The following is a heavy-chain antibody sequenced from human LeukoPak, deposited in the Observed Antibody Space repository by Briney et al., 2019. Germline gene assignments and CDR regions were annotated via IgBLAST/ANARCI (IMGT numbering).Heavy chain of an antibody. V-gene: IGHV4-59*01. J-gene: IGHJ4*02. D-gene: IGHD2-15*01. CDR1: GGSISSYY. Sequence: SETLSLTCTVSGGSISSYYWSWIRQPPGKGLEWIGYIYYSGSTNYNPSLKSRVTISVDTSKNQFSLKLSSVTAADTAVYYCARGVVVAAMSFDYWGQGTLVTVSS. CDR3: ARGVVVAAMSFDY. CDR2: IYYSGST.